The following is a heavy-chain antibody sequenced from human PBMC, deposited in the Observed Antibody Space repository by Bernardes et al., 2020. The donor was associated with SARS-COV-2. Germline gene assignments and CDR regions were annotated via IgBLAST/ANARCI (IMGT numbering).Heavy chain of an antibody. V-gene: IGHV4-61*08. CDR2: IYYNGNT. D-gene: IGHD2-15*01. CDR1: GSSVSSDGYY. J-gene: IGHJ4*02. Sequence: SETLSLTRTVSGSSVSSDGYYWSWIRQPKGKGLEWVGFIYYNGNTNYNPSLKSRVTISVDTSKNQLSLKLTSVTAADTAVYYCARDVRGGTLDYWGQGTPVTVSS. CDR3: ARDVRGGTLDY.